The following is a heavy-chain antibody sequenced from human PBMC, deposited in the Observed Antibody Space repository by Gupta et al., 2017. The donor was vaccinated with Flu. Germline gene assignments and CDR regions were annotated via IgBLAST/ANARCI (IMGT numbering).Heavy chain of an antibody. J-gene: IGHJ4*02. Sequence: QVQLQESGPGLVKPSETLSLTCTVSGGSISSYYWSWIRQPPGKGLEWIGYIYYSGSTNYNPSLKSRVTISVDTSKNQFSLKLSSGTAADTAVYYCARVSYGSDYFDDGGQGTMVTVSS. CDR3: ARVSYGSDYFDD. D-gene: IGHD3-10*01. CDR2: IYYSGST. V-gene: IGHV4-59*01. CDR1: GGSISSYY.